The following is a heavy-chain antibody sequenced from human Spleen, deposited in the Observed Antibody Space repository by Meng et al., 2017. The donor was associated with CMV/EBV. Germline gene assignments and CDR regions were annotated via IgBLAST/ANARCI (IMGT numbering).Heavy chain of an antibody. V-gene: IGHV3-30*04. CDR3: ARDSGRYYDFWLAH. J-gene: IGHJ5*02. D-gene: IGHD3-3*01. Sequence: GGSLRLSCAASGFTFSIYAVHWVRQAPGKGLEWVAVISYDGSNKYYADSVKGRFTISRDNSKNTLYLQMNSLRAEDTAVYYCARDSGRYYDFWLAHWGQGTLVTVSS. CDR2: ISYDGSNK. CDR1: GFTFSIYA.